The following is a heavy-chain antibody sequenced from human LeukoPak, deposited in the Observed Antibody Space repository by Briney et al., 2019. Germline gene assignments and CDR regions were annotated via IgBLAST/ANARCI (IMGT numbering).Heavy chain of an antibody. CDR2: ISSRSTYI. V-gene: IGHV3-21*01. CDR1: GFTFSSYS. CDR3: ARDLFEYYGSGSYFDY. Sequence: GGSLRLSCAASGFTFSSYSMNWVRQAPGKGLEWVSSISSRSTYIYYADSVKGRFTISRGNAKNSLYLQMNSLRAEDTAVYYCARDLFEYYGSGSYFDYWGQGTLVTVSS. J-gene: IGHJ4*02. D-gene: IGHD3-10*01.